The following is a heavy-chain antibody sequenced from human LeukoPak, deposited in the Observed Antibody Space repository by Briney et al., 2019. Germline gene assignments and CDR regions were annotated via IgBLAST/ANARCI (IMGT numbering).Heavy chain of an antibody. Sequence: PGGSLRLSCAASGFTFSNYWMHWVRQAPGKGLVWVSRINNDGSSTSYADSVKGRFTISRDNTKNMLYLQMNSLRAEDTAVYYCASSGSSDYYYDWYFDFWGQGTLVTVSS. V-gene: IGHV3-74*01. J-gene: IGHJ4*02. D-gene: IGHD3-22*01. CDR1: GFTFSNYW. CDR2: INNDGSST. CDR3: ASSGSSDYYYDWYFDF.